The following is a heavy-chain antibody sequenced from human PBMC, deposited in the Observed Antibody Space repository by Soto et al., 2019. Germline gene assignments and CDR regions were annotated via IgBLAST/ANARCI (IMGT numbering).Heavy chain of an antibody. Sequence: QLQESGPGLVKPSETLSLTCTVSGASIISSNSYWAWIRQSPGTGLEWIGSVSFGRDTYFNPSLKSQLTISADTSKNEISLNLNSVTAADTAVYYCARQPLHRVGSSISTLAIWGQGTVVTVSS. CDR3: ARQPLHRVGSSISTLAI. V-gene: IGHV4-39*01. D-gene: IGHD1-26*01. CDR2: VSFGRDT. CDR1: GASIISSNSY. J-gene: IGHJ3*02.